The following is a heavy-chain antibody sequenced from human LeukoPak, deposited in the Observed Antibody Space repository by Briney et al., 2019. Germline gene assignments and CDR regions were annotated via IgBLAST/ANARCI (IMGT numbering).Heavy chain of an antibody. V-gene: IGHV5-51*01. CDR2: IYPDDPDT. Sequence: GESLKISCKGSGYNFNKYWIAWVRQMPGKGLEWVGLIYPDDPDTRYSPSFQGQVTISADKSFSTAYLQWSSLKASDTAMYYCARPDSSDYYSYFDYWGQGTLVTVSS. CDR3: ARPDSSDYYSYFDY. D-gene: IGHD3-22*01. CDR1: GYNFNKYW. J-gene: IGHJ4*02.